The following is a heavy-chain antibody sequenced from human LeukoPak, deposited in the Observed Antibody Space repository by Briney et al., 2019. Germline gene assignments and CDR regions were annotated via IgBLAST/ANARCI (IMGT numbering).Heavy chain of an antibody. CDR1: GFTFSSYA. J-gene: IGHJ4*02. CDR3: ARGIVGATRRVPYFDY. D-gene: IGHD1-26*01. V-gene: IGHV3-64*01. Sequence: GGSLGLSCAASGFTFSSYAMHWVRQAPGKGLEYVSAISSNGGSTYYANSVKGRFTISRDNSKNTLYLQMGSLRAEDMAVYYCARGIVGATRRVPYFDYWGQGTLVTVSS. CDR2: ISSNGGST.